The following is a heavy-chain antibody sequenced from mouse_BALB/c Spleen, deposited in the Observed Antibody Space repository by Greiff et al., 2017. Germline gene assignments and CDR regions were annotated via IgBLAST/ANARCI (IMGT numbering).Heavy chain of an antibody. V-gene: IGHV5-6-5*01. J-gene: IGHJ2*01. CDR3: AREDYGSSYYY. D-gene: IGHD1-1*01. Sequence: EVQVVESGGGLVKPGGSLKLSCAASGFTFSSYAMSWVRQTPEKRLEWVASISSGGSTYYPDSVKGRFTISRDNARNILYLQMSSLRSEDTAMYYCAREDYGSSYYYWGQGTTLTVSS. CDR1: GFTFSSYA. CDR2: ISSGGST.